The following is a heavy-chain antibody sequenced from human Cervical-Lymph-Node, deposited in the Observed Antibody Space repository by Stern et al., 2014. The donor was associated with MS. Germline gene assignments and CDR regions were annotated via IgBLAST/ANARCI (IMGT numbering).Heavy chain of an antibody. CDR2: IYYSGST. CDR3: ARARSGYYPALFDY. J-gene: IGHJ4*02. Sequence: QVQLQESGPGLVKPSETLSLTCTVSGGSISSYYWSWIRQPPGKGLEWIGYIYYSGSTNYNPSLKSRVTISVDTSKNQFSLKLSSVTAADTAVYYCARARSGYYPALFDYWGQGTLVTVSS. CDR1: GGSISSYY. D-gene: IGHD3-22*01. V-gene: IGHV4-59*01.